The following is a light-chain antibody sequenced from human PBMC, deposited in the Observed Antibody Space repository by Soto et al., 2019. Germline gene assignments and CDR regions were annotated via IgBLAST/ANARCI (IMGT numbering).Light chain of an antibody. CDR1: QSVSSN. V-gene: IGKV3-15*01. CDR2: SAS. Sequence: IEMTQSPSTLNISPGERATLSFSSSQSVSSNLAWYQQKPGQAPRLLIYSASTRATGIPARFSGSGSGTDFTLTISRLEPEDFAVYYCQQYHNWPPITFGQGTRLEIK. CDR3: QQYHNWPPIT. J-gene: IGKJ5*01.